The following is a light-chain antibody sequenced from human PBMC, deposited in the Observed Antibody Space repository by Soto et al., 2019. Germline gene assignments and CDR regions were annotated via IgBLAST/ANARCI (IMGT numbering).Light chain of an antibody. Sequence: QSALTQPASVSGSPGQSITISCTGTSSDVGGYNYVSWYHQHPGKAPKLMIYDVSNRPSGVSTRCSGSKSGNTASLTISGLQAEDEADYYCSSYTSSSTLYVFGTGTKVTVL. J-gene: IGLJ1*01. CDR2: DVS. CDR3: SSYTSSSTLYV. CDR1: SSDVGGYNY. V-gene: IGLV2-14*01.